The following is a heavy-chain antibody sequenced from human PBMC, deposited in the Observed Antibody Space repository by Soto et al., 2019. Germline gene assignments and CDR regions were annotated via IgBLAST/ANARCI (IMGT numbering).Heavy chain of an antibody. V-gene: IGHV3-53*01. CDR2: IYSGGST. Sequence: EVQLVESGGGLIQPGGSLRLSCAASGFTVSSNYMSWVRQAPGKGLEWVSVIYSGGSTYYADSVKGRFTISRDNSKNTLYLQMNSLRAEDAAVYYCARVGAQWLGWCMDVWGQGTTVTVSS. D-gene: IGHD6-19*01. CDR1: GFTVSSNY. CDR3: ARVGAQWLGWCMDV. J-gene: IGHJ6*02.